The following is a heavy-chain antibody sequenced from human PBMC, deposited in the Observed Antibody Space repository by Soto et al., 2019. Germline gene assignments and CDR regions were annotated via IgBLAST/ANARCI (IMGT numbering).Heavy chain of an antibody. J-gene: IGHJ4*02. CDR1: GSSISSYY. V-gene: IGHV4-59*12. D-gene: IGHD2-2*01. CDR2: IYHSGTS. Sequence: PSETLSLTCTVSGSSISSYYWSWIRQPPGKGLEWIGYIYHSGTSFYNPSLKSRVTISVDGSKNQFSLKVNSVTAADTAVYYCARGRLVPAVNFDYWGQGTLVTVSS. CDR3: ARGRLVPAVNFDY.